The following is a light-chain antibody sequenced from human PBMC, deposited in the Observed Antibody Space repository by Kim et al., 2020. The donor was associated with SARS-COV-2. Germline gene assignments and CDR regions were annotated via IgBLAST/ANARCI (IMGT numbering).Light chain of an antibody. CDR1: KLGDKY. CDR2: HNI. J-gene: IGLJ2*01. V-gene: IGLV3-1*01. CDR3: QAWDSNTEVI. Sequence: SYELTQPPSVSVSPGQTASITCSGGKLGDKYACWYQQKSGQSPVLVIYHNIKLPSGIPERFSGSNSGNTATLTISGTQAMDEADYYCQAWDSNTEVIFGGGTQLTVL.